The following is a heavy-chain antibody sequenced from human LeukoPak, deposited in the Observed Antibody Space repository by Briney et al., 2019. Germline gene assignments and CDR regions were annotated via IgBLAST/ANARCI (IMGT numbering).Heavy chain of an antibody. D-gene: IGHD5-24*01. CDR1: GGSISSGGYS. CDR3: ATYNRDGYNFAFQH. J-gene: IGHJ1*01. V-gene: IGHV4-31*11. CDR2: IYYSGST. Sequence: PSQTLSLTCAVSGGSISSGGYSWSWIRQPPGKGLEWIGYIYYSGSTYYNPSLKSRVTILLDTSKNQFSLKLSSVTAADTAVYYCATYNRDGYNFAFQHWGQGTLVTVSS.